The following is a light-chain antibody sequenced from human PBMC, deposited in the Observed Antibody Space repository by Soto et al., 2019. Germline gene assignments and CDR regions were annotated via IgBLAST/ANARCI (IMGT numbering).Light chain of an antibody. CDR2: DAS. Sequence: DIQMTQSPSSLSASVGDRVTITCRASQSISSYLKWYQQKPGKAPKLLIYDASSLQSRVPSRFSGSGSWTEFTLTISSLQPEDFATYYCHQSYSSPPWTFGQGTKVDIK. CDR1: QSISSY. J-gene: IGKJ1*01. V-gene: IGKV1-39*01. CDR3: HQSYSSPPWT.